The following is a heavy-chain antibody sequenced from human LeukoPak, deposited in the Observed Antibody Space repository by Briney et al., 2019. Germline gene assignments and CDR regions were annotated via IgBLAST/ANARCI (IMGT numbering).Heavy chain of an antibody. V-gene: IGHV3-21*01. J-gene: IGHJ4*02. D-gene: IGHD3-3*01. Sequence: GGSLRLSCTASGFTFSGYSMNWVRQAPGKGLEWVSFISGSSSYIYYADSVKGRFTISRDNAKNSLYLQMNSLRADDTAVYYCARGGRFFEYWGQGTQVTVSS. CDR3: ARGGRFFEY. CDR1: GFTFSGYS. CDR2: ISGSSSYI.